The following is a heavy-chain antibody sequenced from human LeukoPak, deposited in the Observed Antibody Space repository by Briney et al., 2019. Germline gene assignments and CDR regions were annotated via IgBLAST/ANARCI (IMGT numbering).Heavy chain of an antibody. V-gene: IGHV3-21*01. CDR1: GFTFSKYR. CDR3: AELGITMIGGV. CDR2: ISSSSSYI. J-gene: IGHJ6*04. Sequence: GGSLRLSCAASGFTFSKYRINWVRQAPGKGLEWVSSISSSSSYIYYADSAKGRFTISRDNAKNSMYLQMNSLRAEDTAVYYCAELGITMIGGVWGKGTTVTISS. D-gene: IGHD3-10*02.